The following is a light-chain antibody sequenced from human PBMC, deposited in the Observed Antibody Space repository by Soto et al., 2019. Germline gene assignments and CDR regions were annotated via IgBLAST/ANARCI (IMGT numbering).Light chain of an antibody. Sequence: VLTHSPGTLSLTPGERATLSCRASQSVSSSYLAWYQQKPGQAPRLLIYGASSRATGIPDRFSGSGSGTDFTLTISRLEPEDFAVYYCQQYGSSPFLTFGGGTKVDIK. CDR1: QSVSSSY. J-gene: IGKJ4*01. V-gene: IGKV3-20*01. CDR3: QQYGSSPFLT. CDR2: GAS.